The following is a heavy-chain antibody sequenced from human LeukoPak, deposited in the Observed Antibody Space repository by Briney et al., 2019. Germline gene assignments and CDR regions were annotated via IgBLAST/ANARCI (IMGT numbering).Heavy chain of an antibody. CDR2: INGNGGST. D-gene: IGHD3-3*01. CDR3: ARDRPRFLEWSFYYYYYGMDV. CDR1: GFTFSSYA. Sequence: GGSLRLSCAASGFTFSSYAMSWVRQAPGKGLEWVSAINGNGGSTYYTDSVKGRFVISRDNSKNTLYLQMNSLRAEDTAVYYCARDRPRFLEWSFYYYYYGMDVWGQGTTVTVSS. J-gene: IGHJ6*02. V-gene: IGHV3-23*01.